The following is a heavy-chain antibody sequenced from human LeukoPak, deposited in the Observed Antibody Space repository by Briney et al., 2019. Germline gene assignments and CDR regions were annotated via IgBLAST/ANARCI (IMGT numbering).Heavy chain of an antibody. D-gene: IGHD3-10*01. J-gene: IGHJ4*02. CDR1: GFTFSSYA. Sequence: PGGSLRLSCAASGFTFSSYAMHWVRQAPGKGLEWVAVISYDGSNKYYADSVKGRFTISRDSSKNTLYLQMNSLRAEDTAVYYCAKGAGLWFGDYWGQGTLVTVSS. CDR3: AKGAGLWFGDY. CDR2: ISYDGSNK. V-gene: IGHV3-30-3*01.